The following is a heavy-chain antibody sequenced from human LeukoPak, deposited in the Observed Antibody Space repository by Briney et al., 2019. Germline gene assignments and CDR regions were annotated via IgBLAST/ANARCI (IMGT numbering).Heavy chain of an antibody. Sequence: SGTLSLTRTVPGGSMTTYYWSWARHTPGKGLGWICYLYYSVTATYNTSLTSRVVISVDTSRNHFSLRLNSMTAADTAVYYCARLLPNTLTGLPYNYHALYFGCKGTTVTVSS. V-gene: IGHV4-59*01. CDR3: ARLLPNTLTGLPYNYHALYF. D-gene: IGHD3-9*01. CDR2: LYYSVTA. J-gene: IGHJ6*04. CDR1: GGSMTTYY.